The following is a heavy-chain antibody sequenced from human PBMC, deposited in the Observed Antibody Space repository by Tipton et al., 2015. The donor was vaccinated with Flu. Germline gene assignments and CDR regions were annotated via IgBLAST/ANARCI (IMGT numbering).Heavy chain of an antibody. CDR2: IYTSGST. J-gene: IGHJ6*02. D-gene: IGHD4-17*01. CDR1: GGSISSYY. Sequence: TLSLTCTVSGGSISSYYWSWIRQPAGKGLEWIGRIYTSGSTNYNPSLKSRVTMSVDTSKNQFSLKLSSVTAADTAVYYCARDSHPTVTGGMDVWGQGTTVTVSS. V-gene: IGHV4-4*07. CDR3: ARDSHPTVTGGMDV.